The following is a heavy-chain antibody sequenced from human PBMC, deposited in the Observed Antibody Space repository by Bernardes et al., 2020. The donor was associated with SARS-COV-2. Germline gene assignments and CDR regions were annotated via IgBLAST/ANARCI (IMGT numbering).Heavy chain of an antibody. J-gene: IGHJ4*02. Sequence: GGSLRLSCAASGFTFSSYAMHWVRQAPGKGLEWVAVISYDGSNKYYADSVKGRFTISRDNSKNTLYLQMNSLRAEDTAVYYCARMSSSSHYFDYWGQGTLVTVSS. CDR2: ISYDGSNK. CDR3: ARMSSSSHYFDY. CDR1: GFTFSSYA. D-gene: IGHD2-2*01. V-gene: IGHV3-30*04.